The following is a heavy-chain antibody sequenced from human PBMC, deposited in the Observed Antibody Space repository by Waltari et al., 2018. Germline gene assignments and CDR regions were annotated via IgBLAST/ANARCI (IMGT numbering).Heavy chain of an antibody. J-gene: IGHJ4*02. Sequence: QVQLQQGGAGLLKPSETLSLNGGVSGGGLSGYYWSWIRRSPGKGLEWIAESNHRRRTNYNPSLKCRVNLSVATPKNQFSLKLTSMTAADTAVYYCARGLLHFIFWSKSEVGKEVYFDLGGQGTLVTVSS. V-gene: IGHV4-34*01. CDR3: ARGLLHFIFWSKSEVGKEVYFDL. D-gene: IGHD3-3*01. CDR2: SNHRRRT. CDR1: GGGLSGYY.